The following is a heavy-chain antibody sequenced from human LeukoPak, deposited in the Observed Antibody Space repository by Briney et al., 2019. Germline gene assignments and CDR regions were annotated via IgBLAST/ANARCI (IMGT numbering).Heavy chain of an antibody. Sequence: GASVKVSCKASGYTFTSYDINWVRQATGKGLEWMGWMNTNSGNTGYAQKFQGRVTITRNTSIRTAYMELSSLRSEDTAVYYCASGLGWLIPIGAFDIWGQGTVVIVSS. J-gene: IGHJ3*02. CDR3: ASGLGWLIPIGAFDI. CDR1: GYTFTSYD. V-gene: IGHV1-8*03. CDR2: MNTNSGNT. D-gene: IGHD3-22*01.